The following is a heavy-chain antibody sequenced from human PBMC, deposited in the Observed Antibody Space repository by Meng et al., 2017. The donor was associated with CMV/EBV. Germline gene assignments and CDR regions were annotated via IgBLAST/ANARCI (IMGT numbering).Heavy chain of an antibody. D-gene: IGHD5-18*01. V-gene: IGHV3-30*02. CDR2: IRYDGSNK. J-gene: IGHJ6*02. CDR3: AKDGWDTAMPEGVNGMDV. CDR1: GFTFSSYG. Sequence: GGSLRPSCAASGFTFSSYGMHWVRQAPGKGLEWVAFIRYDGSNKYYADSVKGRFTISRDNSKNTLYLQMNSLRAEDTAVYYCAKDGWDTAMPEGVNGMDVWGQGTTVTVSS.